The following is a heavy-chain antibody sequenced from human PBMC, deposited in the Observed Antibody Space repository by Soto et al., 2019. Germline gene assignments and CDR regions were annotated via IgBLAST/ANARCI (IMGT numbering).Heavy chain of an antibody. CDR1: GGTFNTYT. D-gene: IGHD2-2*01. J-gene: IGHJ3*01. CDR3: SIGSWSAETFDV. CDR2: IIPMLTVT. V-gene: IGHV1-69*02. Sequence: QVHLIQSGAEVKKRGSSVKVSCKAAGGTFNTYTLFWVRQAPGHGLEWMGRIIPMLTVTNSAQKFQGRLTLTADKSTGTAFMELTSLRSDDTAVYYCSIGSWSAETFDVWGQGTMVTVSS.